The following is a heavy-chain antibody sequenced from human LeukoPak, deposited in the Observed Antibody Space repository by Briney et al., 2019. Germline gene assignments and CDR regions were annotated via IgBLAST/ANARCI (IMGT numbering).Heavy chain of an antibody. Sequence: GGSLRLSCVASGFTFNAYAMHWVRQSPGKGLGWVAVVSYDGSNTNYADSVRGRFTVSRDNSKNTVYLELQSLTTDDTAVFYCARDWGDLLAFGPWGQGTLVIVSS. D-gene: IGHD3-3*01. V-gene: IGHV3-30*03. CDR2: VSYDGSNT. CDR1: GFTFNAYA. CDR3: ARDWGDLLAFGP. J-gene: IGHJ5*02.